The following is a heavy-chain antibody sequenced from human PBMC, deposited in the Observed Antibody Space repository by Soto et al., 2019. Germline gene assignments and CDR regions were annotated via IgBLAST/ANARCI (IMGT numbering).Heavy chain of an antibody. CDR3: ARVHPRISLLREEYFFDY. CDR1: GGSITNYY. CDR2: VYYTGST. Sequence: SESLSLTCTVSGGSITNYYWTWIRQPPGKGLEWIGYVYYTGSTNYNPSLRSRVTISVDTSKNQFSLKLSSVTAADTALYYCARVHPRISLLREEYFFDYWGQGALVNVSS. J-gene: IGHJ4*02. D-gene: IGHD3-10*01. V-gene: IGHV4-59*01.